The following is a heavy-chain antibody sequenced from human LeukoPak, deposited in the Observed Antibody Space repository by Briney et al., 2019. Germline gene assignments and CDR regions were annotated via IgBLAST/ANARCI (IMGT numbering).Heavy chain of an antibody. V-gene: IGHV3-53*01. Sequence: PGGSLRLSCAASGFTFSSYAMHWVRQAPGKGLEWVSVIYSSGSTYYADSVKGRFTISRDNSKNTLYLQMNSLRAEDTAVYYCARGRYYYYGMDVWGQGTTVTVSS. J-gene: IGHJ6*02. CDR2: IYSSGST. CDR1: GFTFSSYA. CDR3: ARGRYYYYGMDV.